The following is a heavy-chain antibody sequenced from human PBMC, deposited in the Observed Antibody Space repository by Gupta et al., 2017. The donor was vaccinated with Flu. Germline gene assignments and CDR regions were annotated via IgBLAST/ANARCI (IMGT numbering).Heavy chain of an antibody. CDR1: GGSINTNSHQ. Sequence: QLQLQESGPGLVKPSETLSLTCTVSGGSINTNSHQWDWVRQPPGKGLEWIAPVFYTGSTVYNPSLQSRVTISVDTSKNQFSLRLTSVITADTAMYYCVRRRGDGSGYHYFDFWGQGTLVSVSP. V-gene: IGHV4-39*01. CDR2: VFYTGST. CDR3: VRRRGDGSGYHYFDF. D-gene: IGHD5-12*01. J-gene: IGHJ4*02.